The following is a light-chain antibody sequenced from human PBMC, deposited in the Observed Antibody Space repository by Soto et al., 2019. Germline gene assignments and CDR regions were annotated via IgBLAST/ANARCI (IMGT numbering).Light chain of an antibody. Sequence: EIVMTQSPATLSVSPGERCTLSFRASQSVSSNLAWYQQKAGQAPRLLMYGASTRAIGIPGRFSGSGSGTEFTLTISSLQSEDFAVYYCQQSDKWPPTFGQGTKVDIK. CDR2: GAS. CDR1: QSVSSN. V-gene: IGKV3-15*01. CDR3: QQSDKWPPT. J-gene: IGKJ1*01.